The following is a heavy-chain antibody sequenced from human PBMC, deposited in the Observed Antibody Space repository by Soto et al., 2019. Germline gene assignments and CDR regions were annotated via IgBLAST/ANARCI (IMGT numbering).Heavy chain of an antibody. CDR2: IYHSGST. J-gene: IGHJ4*02. CDR1: GGSISSSSYY. Sequence: SETLSLTCTVSGGSISSSSYYLGWIRPPPGKGLEWIGYIYHSGSTYYNPSLKSRVTISVDRSKNQFSLKLSSVTAADTAVYYCARGSSTRKGYYFDYWGQGTLVTVSS. CDR3: ARGSSTRKGYYFDY. V-gene: IGHV4-30-2*01.